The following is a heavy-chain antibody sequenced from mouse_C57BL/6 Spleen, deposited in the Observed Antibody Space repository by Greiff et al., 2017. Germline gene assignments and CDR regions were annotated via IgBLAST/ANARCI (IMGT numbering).Heavy chain of an antibody. Sequence: EVQLMESGPGLVKPSQSLSLTCSVTGYSITSGYYWNWIRQFPGNKLEWMGYISYDGSNNYNPSLKNRISITRDTSKNQFFLKLNSVTTEDTATYYCARNWDVKDYFDYWGQGTTLTVSS. D-gene: IGHD4-1*01. V-gene: IGHV3-6*01. J-gene: IGHJ2*01. CDR3: ARNWDVKDYFDY. CDR1: GYSITSGYY. CDR2: ISYDGSN.